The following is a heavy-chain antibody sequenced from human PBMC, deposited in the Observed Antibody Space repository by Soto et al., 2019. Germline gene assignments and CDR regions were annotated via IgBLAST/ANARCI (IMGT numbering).Heavy chain of an antibody. CDR1: GGTFSSYT. Sequence: ASVKVSCKASGGTFSSYTISGVRQAPGQGLEWMGRIIPILGIANYAQKFQGRVTITADKSTSTAYMELSSLRSEDTAVYYCARELDFDWLLYDNWFDPWGQGTLVTVSS. D-gene: IGHD3-9*01. V-gene: IGHV1-69*04. J-gene: IGHJ5*02. CDR3: ARELDFDWLLYDNWFDP. CDR2: IIPILGIA.